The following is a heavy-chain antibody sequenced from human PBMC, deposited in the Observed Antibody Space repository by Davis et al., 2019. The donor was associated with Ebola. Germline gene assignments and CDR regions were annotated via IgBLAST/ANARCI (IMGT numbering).Heavy chain of an antibody. Sequence: AASVTVSCKASGYTFTGYYMHWVRQAPGQGLEWMGWINPNSGGTNYAQKFQGWVTMTRDTSISTAYMELSRLRSDDTAVYYCARDSYCSGGSCPGAFDIWGQGTMVTVSS. D-gene: IGHD2-15*01. V-gene: IGHV1-2*04. CDR1: GYTFTGYY. CDR3: ARDSYCSGGSCPGAFDI. J-gene: IGHJ3*02. CDR2: INPNSGGT.